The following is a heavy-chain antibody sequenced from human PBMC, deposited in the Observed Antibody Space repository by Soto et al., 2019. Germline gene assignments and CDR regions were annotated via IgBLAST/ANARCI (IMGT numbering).Heavy chain of an antibody. V-gene: IGHV3-15*01. Sequence: EVNLVESGGGLVKPGGSLRLSCTASGLIFRDARMSWVRQAPGKGLEWVGRIKSGAPTDYAAPVKGRFTISRDDSKNTVYLQMDSLKTDDTAVYFCTWSGTNWFASWGQGTLVTVSS. CDR2: IKSGAPT. D-gene: IGHD3-3*01. J-gene: IGHJ5*01. CDR3: TWSGTNWFAS. CDR1: GLIFRDAR.